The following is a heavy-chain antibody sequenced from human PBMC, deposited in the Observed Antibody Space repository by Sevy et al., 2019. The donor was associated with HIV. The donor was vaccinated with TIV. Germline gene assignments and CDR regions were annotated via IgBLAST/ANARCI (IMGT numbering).Heavy chain of an antibody. CDR1: GYTLSELS. D-gene: IGHD3-22*01. V-gene: IGHV1-24*01. CDR2: FDPEDDET. CDR3: ATTKDYYDSSGSPFDY. J-gene: IGHJ4*02. Sequence: ASVKVSCMVSGYTLSELSMHWVRQAPGKGLEWMGSFDPEDDETIYAQKFQGRVTMTEDTSTDTAYMGLNNLRSEDTAVYYGATTKDYYDSSGSPFDYWGQGTLVTVSS.